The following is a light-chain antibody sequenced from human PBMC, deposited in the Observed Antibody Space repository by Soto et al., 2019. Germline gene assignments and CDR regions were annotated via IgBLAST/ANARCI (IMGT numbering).Light chain of an antibody. CDR3: SSYAGSFYV. V-gene: IGLV2-8*01. J-gene: IGLJ1*01. Sequence: QSALTQPPSAAGSPGQSVTISCTGTSRDVGGYNYVSWYQQHPGKATKLMIYEVTKRPSGVPDRFSGSKSGNTASLTVSGLLAEDEADYYCSSYAGSFYVFGTGTKVTVL. CDR2: EVT. CDR1: SRDVGGYNY.